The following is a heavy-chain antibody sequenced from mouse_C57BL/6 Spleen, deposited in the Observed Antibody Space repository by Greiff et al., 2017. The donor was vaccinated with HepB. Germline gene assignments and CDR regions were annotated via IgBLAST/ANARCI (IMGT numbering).Heavy chain of an antibody. CDR2: IDPSDSYT. J-gene: IGHJ4*01. D-gene: IGHD1-1*01. CDR3: ASYGSSYVDAMDY. CDR1: GYTFTSYW. V-gene: IGHV1-50*01. Sequence: QVQLQQPGAELVKPGASVKLSCKASGYTFTSYWMQWVKQRPGQGLEWIGEIDPSDSYTNYNQKFKGKATLTVDTSSSTAYMQLSSLTSEDSAVYYCASYGSSYVDAMDYWGQGTSVTVSS.